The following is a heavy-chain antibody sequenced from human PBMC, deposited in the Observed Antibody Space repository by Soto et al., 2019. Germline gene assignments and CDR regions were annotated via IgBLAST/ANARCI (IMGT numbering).Heavy chain of an antibody. Sequence: SETLSLTCAVSGGSISSSNWWSWVRQPPGKGLGWIGEIYHSGSTNYNPSLKSRVTISVDKSKNQFSLKLSSVTAADTAVYYCARDVVVPAAIRYYYYGMDVWGQGTTVTVSS. CDR3: ARDVVVPAAIRYYYYGMDV. J-gene: IGHJ6*02. V-gene: IGHV4-4*02. CDR1: GGSISSSNW. CDR2: IYHSGST. D-gene: IGHD2-2*01.